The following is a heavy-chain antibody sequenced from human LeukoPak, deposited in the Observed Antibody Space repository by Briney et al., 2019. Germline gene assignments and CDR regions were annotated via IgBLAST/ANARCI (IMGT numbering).Heavy chain of an antibody. V-gene: IGHV3-23*01. CDR1: GFTFSSYG. D-gene: IGHD3-10*01. CDR2: ISGGGGST. Sequence: GGSLRLSCAASGFTFSSYGMSWVRQAPGKGLEWVSAISGGGGSTYYADSVKGRFTISRDNSKNTLYLQMNSLRAEDTAVYYCAKDLYYYGSGSPPDYWGQGTLVTVSS. J-gene: IGHJ4*02. CDR3: AKDLYYYGSGSPPDY.